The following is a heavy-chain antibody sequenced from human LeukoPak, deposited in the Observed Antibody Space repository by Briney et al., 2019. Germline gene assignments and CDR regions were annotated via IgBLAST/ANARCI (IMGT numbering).Heavy chain of an antibody. CDR3: ARAHYDFWSGRSYNWFDP. D-gene: IGHD3-3*01. J-gene: IGHJ5*02. Sequence: SETLSLTCTVSGGSISSYYWSWIRQPPGKGMEWVGYIYTSGSTNYNPSLKSRVTISVDTSKNQFSLTLSSVTAADTAVYYCARAHYDFWSGRSYNWFDPWGQGTLVTVSS. V-gene: IGHV4-4*09. CDR1: GGSISSYY. CDR2: IYTSGST.